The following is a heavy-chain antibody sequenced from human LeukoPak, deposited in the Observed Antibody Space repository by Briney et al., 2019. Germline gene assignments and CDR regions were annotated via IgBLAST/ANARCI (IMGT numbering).Heavy chain of an antibody. D-gene: IGHD6-13*01. CDR2: ISTDGSTT. Sequence: GGSLRLSCAASGFTFSSYWMPWVRQAPGKGLMWVSRISTDGSTTSYADSVKGRFTISRDNAKNTLYLQMNSLRAEDTALYYCANIGAAGTGYWGQGTLVTVSS. CDR1: GFTFSSYW. CDR3: ANIGAAGTGY. J-gene: IGHJ4*02. V-gene: IGHV3-74*01.